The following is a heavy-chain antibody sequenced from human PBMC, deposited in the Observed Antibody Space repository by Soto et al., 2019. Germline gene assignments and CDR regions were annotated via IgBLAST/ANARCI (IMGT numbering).Heavy chain of an antibody. J-gene: IGHJ6*02. CDR2: MYNTGST. V-gene: IGHV4-59*01. D-gene: IGHD6-13*01. Sequence: SETLSLTCTVSGGSISSYYWSWIRQPPGKGLEWIGYMYNTGSTIYNPSLKSRVTISVDTSKNQFSLKLNSVTAADTAVYYCARRSLALGMDVWGQGTTVTVSS. CDR3: ARRSLALGMDV. CDR1: GGSISSYY.